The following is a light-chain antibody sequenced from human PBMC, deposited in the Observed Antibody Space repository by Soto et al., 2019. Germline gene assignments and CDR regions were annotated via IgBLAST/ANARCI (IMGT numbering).Light chain of an antibody. CDR3: QQYNSFPQT. CDR1: QSISIW. CDR2: DAS. V-gene: IGKV1-5*01. Sequence: DIQMTQSPSILSPSVGDRVTITCRASQSISIWLAWYQQKPGKAPKFLIYDASSLESGVPSRFIGGGSGTNFSLIISYLQSEDFATYYCQQYNSFPQTFGQGTKVDIK. J-gene: IGKJ2*01.